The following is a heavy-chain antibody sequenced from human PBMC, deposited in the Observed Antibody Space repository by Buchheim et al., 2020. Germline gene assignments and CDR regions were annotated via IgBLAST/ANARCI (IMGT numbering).Heavy chain of an antibody. D-gene: IGHD3-22*01. CDR2: ICSTGTT. Sequence: QLQLQESGPGLVKPSETLSLTCTVSGGSIDSRNYYWGWIRQPPGEGLEWIGTICSTGTTYYNPSLKSRVTISVDTSKNQISLKLSSVTAADTAVYYCARDPYYYDNSGYKYFFDYWGQGIL. V-gene: IGHV4-39*07. CDR3: ARDPYYYDNSGYKYFFDY. CDR1: GGSIDSRNYY. J-gene: IGHJ4*02.